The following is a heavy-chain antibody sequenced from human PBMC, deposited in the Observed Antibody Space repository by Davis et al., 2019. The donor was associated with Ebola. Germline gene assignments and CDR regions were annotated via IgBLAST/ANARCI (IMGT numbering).Heavy chain of an antibody. D-gene: IGHD3-10*01. CDR2: INPNSGGT. CDR3: ARDWGMVRSAGWFDP. J-gene: IGHJ5*02. CDR1: GYTFTSYY. V-gene: IGHV1-2*06. Sequence: ASVKVSCKASGYTFTSYYMHWVRQAPGQGLEWMGRINPNSGGTNYAQKFQGRVTMTRDTSISTAYMELRSLRSDDTAVYYCARDWGMVRSAGWFDPWGQGTLVTVSS.